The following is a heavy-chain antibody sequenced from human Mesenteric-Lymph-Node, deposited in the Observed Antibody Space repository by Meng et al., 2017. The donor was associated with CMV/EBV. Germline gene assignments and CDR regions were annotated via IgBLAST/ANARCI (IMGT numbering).Heavy chain of an antibody. CDR2: ISSSSSYI. Sequence: GESLKISCAASGFTFSSYSMNWVRQAPGKGLEWVSSISSSSSYIYYADSVKGRFTISRDNAKNSLYLQMNSLKTEDTAVYYCTTAYRVGATNIDYWGQGTLVTVSS. CDR1: GFTFSSYS. J-gene: IGHJ4*02. D-gene: IGHD1-26*01. V-gene: IGHV3-21*03. CDR3: TTAYRVGATNIDY.